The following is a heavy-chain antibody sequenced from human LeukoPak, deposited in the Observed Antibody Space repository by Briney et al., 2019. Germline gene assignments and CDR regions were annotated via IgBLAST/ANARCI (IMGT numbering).Heavy chain of an antibody. CDR2: INHSGST. CDR1: GGSISSSSYH. Sequence: SETLSLTCTVSGGSISSSSYHWGWIRQPPGKGLEWIGEINHSGSTNYNPSLKSRVTISLDTSKNQFSLKLSSVTAADTAVYYCASQPNCSGGSCYSFDYWGQGTLVTVSS. J-gene: IGHJ4*02. V-gene: IGHV4-39*07. D-gene: IGHD2-15*01. CDR3: ASQPNCSGGSCYSFDY.